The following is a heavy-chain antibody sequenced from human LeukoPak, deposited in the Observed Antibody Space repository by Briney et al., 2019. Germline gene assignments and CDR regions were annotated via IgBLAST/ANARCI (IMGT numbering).Heavy chain of an antibody. CDR3: AIRDGYNYSPFDY. CDR1: GGTVSRYP. J-gene: IGHJ4*02. D-gene: IGHD5-24*01. CDR2: FDPEDGET. V-gene: IGHV1-24*01. Sequence: GASVKVSCKASGGTVSRYPISWVRQAPGQGLEWMGGFDPEDGETIYAQKFQGRVTMTEDTSTDTAYMELSSLRSEDTAVYYCAIRDGYNYSPFDYWGQGTLVTVSS.